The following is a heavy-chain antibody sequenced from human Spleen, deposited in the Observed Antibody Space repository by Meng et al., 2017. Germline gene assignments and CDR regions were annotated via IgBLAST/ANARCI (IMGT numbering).Heavy chain of an antibody. CDR3: ARGPTTMAHDFDY. D-gene: IGHD4-11*01. V-gene: IGHV4-34*01. J-gene: IGHJ4*02. CDR2: IDHSGST. Sequence: HVQLHEWGAGLLKPSGPRSLTCAVYGGSFSGYHWSWIRQSPGKGLEWIGEIDHSGSTSSNPSLESRLTISIDTSMNQFSLRLSSVTAADSAVYYCARGPTTMAHDFDYWGQGTLVTVSS. CDR1: GGSFSGYH.